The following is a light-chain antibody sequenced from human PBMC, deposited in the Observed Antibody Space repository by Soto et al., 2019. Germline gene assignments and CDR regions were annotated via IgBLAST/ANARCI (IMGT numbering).Light chain of an antibody. CDR3: QQYNNWPRT. CDR1: QSVSSY. J-gene: IGKJ1*01. Sequence: EIVMTQSPATLSVSPGERATLSCRASQSVSSYLAWYQQKPGQAPRLLIYGASNRATGIPARFSGSGSGTEITLTISSLQSEDFAVYYCQQYNNWPRTFGQGTKVEIK. V-gene: IGKV3-15*01. CDR2: GAS.